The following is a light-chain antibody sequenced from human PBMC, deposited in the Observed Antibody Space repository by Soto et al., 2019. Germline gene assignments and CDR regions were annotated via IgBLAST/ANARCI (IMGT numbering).Light chain of an antibody. Sequence: QSALAQPASMSGSPGQSITISCTGTSSDIGRYNFVSWYQHHPGKAPKLIIYEATKRHSGVSYRFSGSKSGNTASLTISGLQAEDEADYYCTSYTITSPYVFGTGTKVTV. CDR2: EAT. V-gene: IGLV2-14*01. CDR1: SSDIGRYNF. CDR3: TSYTITSPYV. J-gene: IGLJ1*01.